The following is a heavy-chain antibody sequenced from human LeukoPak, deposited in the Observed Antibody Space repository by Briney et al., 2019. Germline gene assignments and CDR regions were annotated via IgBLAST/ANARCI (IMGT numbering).Heavy chain of an antibody. CDR2: IHFDGSKK. D-gene: IGHD3-10*01. CDR1: GFGFSSYG. V-gene: IGHV3-30*02. Sequence: GGSLRLSCEASGFGFSSYGVHWVRQAPGKGLEWVAFIHFDGSKKYHADSAQGRFTISTDDSKNTVYLQMNSLRAEDTSVYYCAKDKGLGTYYFDYWGQGTLVTISS. CDR3: AKDKGLGTYYFDY. J-gene: IGHJ4*02.